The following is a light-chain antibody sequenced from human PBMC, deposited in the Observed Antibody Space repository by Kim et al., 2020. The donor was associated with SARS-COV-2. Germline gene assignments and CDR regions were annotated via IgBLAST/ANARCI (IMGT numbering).Light chain of an antibody. CDR2: DVS. CDR3: QQYNTHWT. V-gene: IGKV1-5*01. CDR1: QSINNW. J-gene: IGKJ1*01. Sequence: SASVGDRVTITCRASQSINNWLAWYQQKPGKAPMLLIYDVSSLESGVPSRFSGGGSGTEFTLTISSLQPDDFATYYCQQYNTHWTFGQGTKVDIK.